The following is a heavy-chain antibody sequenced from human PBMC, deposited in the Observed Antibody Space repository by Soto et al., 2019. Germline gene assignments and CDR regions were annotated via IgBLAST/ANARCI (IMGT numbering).Heavy chain of an antibody. Sequence: GESLKISCKGSGYSFTSYWIGWVGQMPGKGLEWMGIIYPGDSDTRYSPSFQGQVTISADKSISTAYLQWSSLKASDTAMYYCARQSNYYYYGMDVWGQGTTVTVSS. D-gene: IGHD6-6*01. CDR3: ARQSNYYYYGMDV. CDR2: IYPGDSDT. CDR1: GYSFTSYW. J-gene: IGHJ6*02. V-gene: IGHV5-51*01.